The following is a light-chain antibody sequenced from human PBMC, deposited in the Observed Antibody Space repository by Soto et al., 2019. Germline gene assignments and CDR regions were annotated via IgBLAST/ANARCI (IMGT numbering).Light chain of an antibody. V-gene: IGKV1-39*01. Sequence: DIQITQSPASLSSSLLDIVTITCRTSQTITTSLNWYRQKPGKAPDLLIYAASSLQSGIPSRFGGRGSGTDFTLTITGLQPEDFATYYCQQNYSLPITFGQGTRLEIK. J-gene: IGKJ5*01. CDR3: QQNYSLPIT. CDR1: QTITTS. CDR2: AAS.